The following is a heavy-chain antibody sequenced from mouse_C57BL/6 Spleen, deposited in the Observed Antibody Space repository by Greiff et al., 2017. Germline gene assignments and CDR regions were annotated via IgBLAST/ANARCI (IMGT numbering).Heavy chain of an antibody. J-gene: IGHJ4*01. CDR2: IYPRSGNT. D-gene: IGHD2-4*01. CDR1: GYTFTSYG. Sequence: QVQLQQSGAELARPGASVKLSCKASGYTFTSYGISWVKQRTGQGLEWIGEIYPRSGNTYYNEKFKGKATLTADKSSSTAYLELRGLASEDAAVYFCARGYDYDDYAMDYWGQGTSVTVSS. CDR3: ARGYDYDDYAMDY. V-gene: IGHV1-81*01.